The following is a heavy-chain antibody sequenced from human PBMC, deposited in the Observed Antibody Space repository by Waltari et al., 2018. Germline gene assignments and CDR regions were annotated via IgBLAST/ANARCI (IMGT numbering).Heavy chain of an antibody. D-gene: IGHD5-18*01. Sequence: QVQLVQSGAEVKKPGASVKVSCKASGYTFTGYYMHWVRQAPGQGLEWMGWINPNSGGTNDAQKFQGRVTMTRDTSISTAYMELSRLRSDDTAVYYCARDLNSHTAGGYYYYYMDVWGKGTTVTVSS. V-gene: IGHV1-2*02. CDR2: INPNSGGT. CDR3: ARDLNSHTAGGYYYYYMDV. CDR1: GYTFTGYY. J-gene: IGHJ6*03.